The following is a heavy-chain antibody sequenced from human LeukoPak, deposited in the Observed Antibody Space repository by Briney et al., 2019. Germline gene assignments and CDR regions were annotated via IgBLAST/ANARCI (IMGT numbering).Heavy chain of an antibody. CDR1: GGSISSGDYY. V-gene: IGHV4-30-4*01. D-gene: IGHD2-15*01. CDR2: IYYSGST. Sequence: PSETLSLTCTVSGGSISSGDYYWSWIRQPPGKGLEWIVYIYYSGSTYYNPSLKSRVTISVDTSKNQFSLKLSSVTAADTAVYYCARDHCSGGSCYGSDAFDIWGQGTVVTVSS. J-gene: IGHJ3*02. CDR3: ARDHCSGGSCYGSDAFDI.